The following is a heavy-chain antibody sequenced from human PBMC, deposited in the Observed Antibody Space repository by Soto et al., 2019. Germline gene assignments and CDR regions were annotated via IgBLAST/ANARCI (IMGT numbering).Heavy chain of an antibody. Sequence: QVHLVQSGAEVKKPGASVKVSCKGSGYAFTTYGMNWVRQAPGQGLEWMGWISAHNGNTNYAQKLQGRVTVTRDTSTSKAYMELRSLRADDTAVYYCARGRDGDYWGHGALVTVSS. D-gene: IGHD6-6*01. V-gene: IGHV1-18*01. J-gene: IGHJ4*01. CDR3: ARGRDGDY. CDR1: GYAFTTYG. CDR2: ISAHNGNT.